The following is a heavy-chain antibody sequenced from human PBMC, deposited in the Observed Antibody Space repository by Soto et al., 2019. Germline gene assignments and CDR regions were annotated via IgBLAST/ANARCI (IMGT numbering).Heavy chain of an antibody. CDR1: GFTFSSYA. CDR3: ANLFPRPKAFDL. Sequence: HPGGSLRLSCAASGFTFSSYAMSWVRQAPGKGLEWVSAISGSGGSTYYADSVKGRFTISRDNSKNTLYLQMNSLRAEGTAVYYCANLFPRPKAFDLWGQGTMVTVSS. CDR2: ISGSGGST. D-gene: IGHD6-6*01. V-gene: IGHV3-23*01. J-gene: IGHJ3*01.